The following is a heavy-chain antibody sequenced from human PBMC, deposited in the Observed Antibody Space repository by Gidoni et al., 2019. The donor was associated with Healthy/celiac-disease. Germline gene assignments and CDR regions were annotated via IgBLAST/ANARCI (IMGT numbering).Heavy chain of an antibody. D-gene: IGHD3-3*01. CDR1: GGSFSGYY. J-gene: IGHJ3*02. CDR3: ARDLKITIFGVVHRGAFDI. Sequence: QVQLQQWGAGLLMPSETLPPTCAVYGGSFSGYYWSWIRQPPGKGLEWIGEINHSGSTNYNPSLKSRVTISVDTSKNQFSLKLSSVTAADTAVYYCARDLKITIFGVVHRGAFDIWGQGTMVTVSS. V-gene: IGHV4-34*01. CDR2: INHSGST.